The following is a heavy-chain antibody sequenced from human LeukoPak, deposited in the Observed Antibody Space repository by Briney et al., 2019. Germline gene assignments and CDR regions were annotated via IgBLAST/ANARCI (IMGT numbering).Heavy chain of an antibody. CDR3: ATVEGNYGH. D-gene: IGHD1-7*01. V-gene: IGHV3-72*01. J-gene: IGHJ1*01. CDR1: GFTFSDHY. Sequence: GGSLRLSCEGFGFTFSDHYMDWVRQAPGKGLQGVGRARNKPKGYTTVYAASVKGRFTISRDDSKDSQYLQMNSLKTDDTAVYYCATVEGNYGHWGQGTLVTVSS. CDR2: ARNKPKGYTT.